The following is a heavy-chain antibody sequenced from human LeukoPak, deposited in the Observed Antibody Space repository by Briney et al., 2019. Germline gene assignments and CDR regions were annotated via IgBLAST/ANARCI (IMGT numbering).Heavy chain of an antibody. D-gene: IGHD3-22*01. Sequence: GGSLRLSCAASGFTFSGSAMHWVRQASGKGLEWVGRIRSKANSYATAYAASVKGRFTISRDDSKNTAYLQMNSLKTEDTAVYYCARAAYYYDSSGPPVADYWGQGTLVTVSS. V-gene: IGHV3-73*01. CDR2: IRSKANSYAT. CDR3: ARAAYYYDSSGPPVADY. J-gene: IGHJ4*02. CDR1: GFTFSGSA.